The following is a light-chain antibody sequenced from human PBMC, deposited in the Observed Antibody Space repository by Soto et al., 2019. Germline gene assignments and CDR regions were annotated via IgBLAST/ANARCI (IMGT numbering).Light chain of an antibody. CDR3: QKYNSAPCT. Sequence: DIQMTQSPSSLSASVGDRVTITCPASQGISDYLDWYQQKPGKVPKLLIYAASTLQSGVPSRFSGSGSGTDFTLTISSLQPEDVATYYCQKYNSAPCTFGQGTKLEIK. CDR1: QGISDY. V-gene: IGKV1-27*01. J-gene: IGKJ2*02. CDR2: AAS.